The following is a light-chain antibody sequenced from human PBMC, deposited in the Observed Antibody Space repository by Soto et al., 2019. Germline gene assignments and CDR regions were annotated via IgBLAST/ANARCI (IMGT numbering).Light chain of an antibody. CDR1: SSDVGGYNS. Sequence: QSVLTQPASASGSPGQSITISCTGTSSDVGGYNSVSWYRQDPGKAPKLIIYDVTYRPSGVSNRFSGSKSGNTASLTISGLQSEDEADYNCSSFTSSITYVFGTGTKVTVL. V-gene: IGLV2-14*01. CDR2: DVT. CDR3: SSFTSSITYV. J-gene: IGLJ1*01.